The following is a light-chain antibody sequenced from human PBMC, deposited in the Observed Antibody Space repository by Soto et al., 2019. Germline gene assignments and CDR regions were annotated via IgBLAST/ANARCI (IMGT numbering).Light chain of an antibody. CDR1: QGISRW. CDR2: SAS. J-gene: IGKJ3*01. Sequence: DIQMTQLPSSMSAYVGDRVTITCRASQGISRWLAWYHQKPGKAPHLLIYSASTLHSGVPSRFSGSESGTDFTLPISSLQPEDFGTYYCQQATVFPLTFGPGTHVDMK. CDR3: QQATVFPLT. V-gene: IGKV1-12*01.